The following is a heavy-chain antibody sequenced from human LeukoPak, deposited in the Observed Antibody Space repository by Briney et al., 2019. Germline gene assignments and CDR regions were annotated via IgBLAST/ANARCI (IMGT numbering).Heavy chain of an antibody. CDR2: ISSSSSYI. CDR3: ARAGSSSWDYFDY. V-gene: IGHV3-21*01. Sequence: GGSLRLSCAASGFTFSSYSMNWVRQAPGKGLEWVSSISSSSSYIYYADSVKGRFTISRDNAKNSLYLQMNSLRAEDTAVYYCARAGSSSWDYFDYWGQGTLVTVSS. D-gene: IGHD6-13*01. J-gene: IGHJ4*02. CDR1: GFTFSSYS.